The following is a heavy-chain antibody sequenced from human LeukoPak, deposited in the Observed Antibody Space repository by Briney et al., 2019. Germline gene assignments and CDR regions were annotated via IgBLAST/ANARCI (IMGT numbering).Heavy chain of an antibody. Sequence: GESLKISCQGSGYSFSTYWIAWVRQMPGKGLEWMGILYPDGSTTRYSPSFQDRVTISADKSIHTAYMQWSSLKASDSAMYYCARTRYNHSYTYYFDFWGQGTLVTASS. CDR2: LYPDGSTT. V-gene: IGHV5-51*01. CDR1: GYSFSTYW. D-gene: IGHD3-16*02. J-gene: IGHJ4*01. CDR3: ARTRYNHSYTYYFDF.